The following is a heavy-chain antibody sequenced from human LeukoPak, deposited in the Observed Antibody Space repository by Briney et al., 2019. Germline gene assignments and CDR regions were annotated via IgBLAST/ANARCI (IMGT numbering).Heavy chain of an antibody. Sequence: PSETLSLTCTVSGGSISSYYWSWIRQPAGKGLEWIGRIYTSGSTNYNPSLKSRVTMSVDTSKNQFSLKLSSVTAADTAVYYCARDSFTIFGVVPIDYWGQGTLVTVSS. V-gene: IGHV4-4*07. CDR3: ARDSFTIFGVVPIDY. D-gene: IGHD3-3*01. CDR1: GGSISSYY. J-gene: IGHJ4*02. CDR2: IYTSGST.